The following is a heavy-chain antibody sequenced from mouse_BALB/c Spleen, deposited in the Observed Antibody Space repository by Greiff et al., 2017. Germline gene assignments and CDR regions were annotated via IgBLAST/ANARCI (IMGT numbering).Heavy chain of an antibody. Sequence: EVKLVESGPGLVKPSQSLSLTCSVTGYSITSGYYWNWIRQFPGNKLEWMGYISYDGSNNYNPSLKNRISITRDTSKNQFFLKLNSVTTEDTATYYCARGSDYPWFAYWGQGTLVTVSA. CDR1: GYSITSGYY. CDR3: ARGSDYPWFAY. D-gene: IGHD2-4*01. J-gene: IGHJ3*01. V-gene: IGHV3-6*02. CDR2: ISYDGSN.